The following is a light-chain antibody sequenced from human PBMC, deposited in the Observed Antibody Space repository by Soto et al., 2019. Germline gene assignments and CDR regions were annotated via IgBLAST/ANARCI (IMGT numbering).Light chain of an antibody. CDR2: EVS. CDR1: SSDIGGYKD. CDR3: SSHAGRNNPFV. V-gene: IGLV2-8*01. J-gene: IGLJ1*01. Sequence: QSVLPQPPSTSGSPGQSVAISCTGTSSDIGGYKDVSWYQQHPGKAPKLIIYEVSQRPSGVPDRFSGSKSGNTASLTVSGLQAEDEADYYCSSHAGRNNPFVFGTGTKLTVL.